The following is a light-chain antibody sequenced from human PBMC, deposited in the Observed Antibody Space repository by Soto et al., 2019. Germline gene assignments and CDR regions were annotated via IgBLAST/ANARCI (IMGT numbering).Light chain of an antibody. Sequence: EIVMTQSPATLSVSPGERATLSFRASQNVVTNLAWYQQIPGQAPRLLIYGASTRATGIPARFSGSGSGTEFTLTISSLQSEDFAVYCCQQYNNWWTFGQGTKVDIK. CDR2: GAS. CDR3: QQYNNWWT. CDR1: QNVVTN. V-gene: IGKV3-15*01. J-gene: IGKJ1*01.